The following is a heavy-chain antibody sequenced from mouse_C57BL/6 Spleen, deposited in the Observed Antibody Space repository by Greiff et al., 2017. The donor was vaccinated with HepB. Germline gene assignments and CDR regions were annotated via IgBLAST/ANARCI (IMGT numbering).Heavy chain of an antibody. CDR3: ACGGGYPLAY. V-gene: IGHV1-19*01. CDR2: INPYNGGT. Sequence: EVQLQQSGPVLVKPGASVKMSCKASGYTFTDYYMNWVKQSHGKSLEWIGVINPYNGGTSYNQKFKGKATLTVDQSSSTAYMQINSLTSEDSAVYYCACGGGYPLAYWGQGTLVTVSA. D-gene: IGHD2-2*01. J-gene: IGHJ3*01. CDR1: GYTFTDYY.